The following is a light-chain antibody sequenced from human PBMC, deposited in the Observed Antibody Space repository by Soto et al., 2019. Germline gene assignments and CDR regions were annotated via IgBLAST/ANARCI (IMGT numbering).Light chain of an antibody. Sequence: QSVLTQPPSASGTPGQRVTISCSGSSSNIGSNYVYWYQQLPGTAPKLLIYRNNQRPSGVPDRFSGSKSGTSASLAISGLRSEDEVDYYGAAWDDSREGVFGGGTKVTVL. CDR2: RNN. V-gene: IGLV1-47*01. CDR3: AAWDDSREGV. CDR1: SSNIGSNY. J-gene: IGLJ3*02.